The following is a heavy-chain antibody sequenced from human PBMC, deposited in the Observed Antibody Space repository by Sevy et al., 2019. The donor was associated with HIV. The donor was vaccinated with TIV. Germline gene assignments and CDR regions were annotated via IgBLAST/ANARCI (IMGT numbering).Heavy chain of an antibody. V-gene: IGHV3-33*01. Sequence: GGSLRLSCAASGLTFSSYGMHWVRQAPGKGLEWVAVIWYDGSNKYYADSVKGRFTISRDNSKNTLYLQMNSLRAEDTAVYYRARDRRNYGGFFDYWGQGTLVTVSS. J-gene: IGHJ4*02. D-gene: IGHD4-17*01. CDR2: IWYDGSNK. CDR3: ARDRRNYGGFFDY. CDR1: GLTFSSYG.